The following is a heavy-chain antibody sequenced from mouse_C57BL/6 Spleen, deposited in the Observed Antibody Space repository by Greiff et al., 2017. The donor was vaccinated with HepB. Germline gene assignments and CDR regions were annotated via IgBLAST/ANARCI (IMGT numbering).Heavy chain of an antibody. D-gene: IGHD4-1*01. CDR1: GYTFTSYW. V-gene: IGHV1-64*01. CDR2: INPNSGST. CDR3: ARGPHWDIYAMDY. J-gene: IGHJ4*01. Sequence: QVQLQQPGAELVKPGASVKLFCKASGYTFTSYWMHWVKQRPGQGLEWIGMINPNSGSTNDNEKFKSKATLTVDESSSTAYEQLSSLTSEDSAVYYCARGPHWDIYAMDYWGQGTSVTVSS.